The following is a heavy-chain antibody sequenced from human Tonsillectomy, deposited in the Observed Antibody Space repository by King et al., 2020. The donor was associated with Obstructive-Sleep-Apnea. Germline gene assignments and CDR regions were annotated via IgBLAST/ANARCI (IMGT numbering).Heavy chain of an antibody. CDR1: GGSISSYY. CDR2: ISYSGST. V-gene: IGHV4-59*01. D-gene: IGHD5-12*01. CDR3: ARDVYPGYDITLHYFDY. J-gene: IGHJ4*02. Sequence: QLQESGPGLVKPSETLSLTCTVSGGSISSYYWNWIRQPPGKGLEWIGYISYSGSTNYNPSLKSRVTISVDTSKNQFSLKLSSVTAADTAVYYCARDVYPGYDITLHYFDYWGQGTLVTVSS.